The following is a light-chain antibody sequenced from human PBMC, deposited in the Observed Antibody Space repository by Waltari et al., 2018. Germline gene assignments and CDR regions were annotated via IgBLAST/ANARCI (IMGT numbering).Light chain of an antibody. CDR2: GAS. CDR3: QQYDRIPAT. Sequence: EIVLTQSPGTLSLSPGERGTLSCRASQSVSRFLAWYQQKPGQAPRLLIYGASTMDTGILERFSGSGSGTDFSLTISSLQPEDFAVYYCQQYDRIPATFGEGTKVEIK. V-gene: IGKV3-20*01. J-gene: IGKJ1*01. CDR1: QSVSRF.